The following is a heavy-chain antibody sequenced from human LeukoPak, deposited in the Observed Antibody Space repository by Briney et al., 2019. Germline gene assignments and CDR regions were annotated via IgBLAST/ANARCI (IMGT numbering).Heavy chain of an antibody. V-gene: IGHV1-24*01. CDR3: ATARQYYYDSSGHPYFDY. Sequence: ASVKVSCKVSGYTLTELPMHWVRQAPGKGLEWMGGFDPEDGETIYAQKFQGRVTMTEDTSTDTAYMELSSLRSEDTAVYYCATARQYYYDSSGHPYFDYWGQGTLVTVSS. CDR1: GYTLTELP. D-gene: IGHD3-22*01. CDR2: FDPEDGET. J-gene: IGHJ4*02.